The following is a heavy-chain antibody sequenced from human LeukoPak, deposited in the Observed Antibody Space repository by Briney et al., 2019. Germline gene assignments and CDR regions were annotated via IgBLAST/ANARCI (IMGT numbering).Heavy chain of an antibody. D-gene: IGHD6-13*01. CDR2: IDPSDSYT. J-gene: IGHJ6*02. V-gene: IGHV5-10-1*04. Sequence: GESLKISCKGSGYSFTSYWISWVRQMPGKGLEWMGRIDPSDSYTKYSPSFQGQVTISADKSISTAYLQWSSLKASDTAMYYCARQRFSGDSSWPRSYYYGMDVWGQGTTVTVSS. CDR1: GYSFTSYW. CDR3: ARQRFSGDSSWPRSYYYGMDV.